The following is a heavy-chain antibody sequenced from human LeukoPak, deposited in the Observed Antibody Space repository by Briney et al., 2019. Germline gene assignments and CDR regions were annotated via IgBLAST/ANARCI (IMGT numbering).Heavy chain of an antibody. D-gene: IGHD3-3*01. J-gene: IGHJ4*02. CDR1: GFTFSSYG. CDR2: IKQDGSEE. Sequence: GGSLRLSCAASGFTFSSYGMSWVRQAPGKGLEWVANIKQDGSEEYYVDSVKGRFTISRDNAKNSLYLQMNNLRAEDTAVYYCATSRGAPIAVFGVLIRPFDHWGQGTLVTVSS. CDR3: ATSRGAPIAVFGVLIRPFDH. V-gene: IGHV3-7*03.